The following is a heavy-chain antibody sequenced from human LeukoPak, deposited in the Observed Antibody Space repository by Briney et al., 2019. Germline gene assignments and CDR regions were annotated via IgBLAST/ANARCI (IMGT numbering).Heavy chain of an antibody. Sequence: GASVKVSCKASGYTFTSYGISWVRQAPGQGLEWMGWISAYNGNTNYAQKLQGRVTMTTDTSTSTAYMELRSLRSDDTAVYYCATGYCSSTSCLHMNWFDPWGQGTLVIVSS. V-gene: IGHV1-18*01. CDR2: ISAYNGNT. CDR3: ATGYCSSTSCLHMNWFDP. D-gene: IGHD2-2*01. J-gene: IGHJ5*02. CDR1: GYTFTSYG.